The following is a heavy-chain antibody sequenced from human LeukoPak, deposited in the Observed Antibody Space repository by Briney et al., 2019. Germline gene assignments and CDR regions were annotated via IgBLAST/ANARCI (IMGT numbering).Heavy chain of an antibody. Sequence: GGSLRLSCAASGFTLSSHSMNWVRQAPGKGLEWVSSISSSSSYIYYADSVKGRFTISRDNAKNSLYLQMNSLRAEDTAVYYCARATENYGGRFDSWGQGTLVTVSS. CDR2: ISSSSSYI. CDR1: GFTLSSHS. CDR3: ARATENYGGRFDS. D-gene: IGHD3-16*01. J-gene: IGHJ4*02. V-gene: IGHV3-21*01.